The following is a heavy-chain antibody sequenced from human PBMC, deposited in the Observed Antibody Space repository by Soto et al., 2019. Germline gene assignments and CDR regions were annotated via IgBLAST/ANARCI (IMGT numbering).Heavy chain of an antibody. Sequence: GGSLRLSCAASGFTFSSYAMHWVRQAPGKGLEWVAVISYDGSNKYYADSVKGRFTISRDNSKNTLYLQINSLRAEDTAVYYCAREAWGWFDPWGQGTLVTVSS. V-gene: IGHV3-30-3*01. CDR2: ISYDGSNK. CDR3: AREAWGWFDP. J-gene: IGHJ5*02. CDR1: GFTFSSYA. D-gene: IGHD7-27*01.